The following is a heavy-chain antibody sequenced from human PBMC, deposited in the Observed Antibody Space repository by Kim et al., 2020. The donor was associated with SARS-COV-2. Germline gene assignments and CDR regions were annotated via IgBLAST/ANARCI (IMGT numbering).Heavy chain of an antibody. CDR2: ISYDGSDQ. Sequence: GGSLRLSCAASGFSFSISGMNWVRQAPGQGLQWVAFISYDGSDQYYADSVKGRFTISRDNSKNTLFLQMSTLRVDDTAIYYCAKDLSMTMVTTFETWGQGTLVTVSS. CDR1: GFSFSISG. CDR3: AKDLSMTMVTTFET. V-gene: IGHV3-30*18. D-gene: IGHD4-17*01. J-gene: IGHJ5*02.